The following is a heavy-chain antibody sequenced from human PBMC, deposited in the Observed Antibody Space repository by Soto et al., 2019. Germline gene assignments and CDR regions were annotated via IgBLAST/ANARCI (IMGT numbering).Heavy chain of an antibody. V-gene: IGHV3-30-3*01. Sequence: GGSLRLSCAASGFTFSSYAMHWVRQAPGKGLEWVAVISYDGSNKYYADSVKGRFTISRDNSKNTLYLQMNSLRAEDTAVYYCERTAQQLPPGNYWGQGTLVTVSS. J-gene: IGHJ4*02. CDR1: GFTFSSYA. CDR3: ERTAQQLPPGNY. CDR2: ISYDGSNK. D-gene: IGHD6-13*01.